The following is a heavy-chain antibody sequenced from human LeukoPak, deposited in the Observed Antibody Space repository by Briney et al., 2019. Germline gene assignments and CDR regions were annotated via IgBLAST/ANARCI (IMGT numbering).Heavy chain of an antibody. V-gene: IGHV1-2*04. Sequence: ASVKVSCKTSGYTFTAYYMHWVRQAPGQGLEWMGWINPNSGDTDYAQRFQGWVTMTRDTSIGTGYMELTRLRSDDTAVYYCASVRMGATPFDYWGQGTLVTVSS. CDR2: INPNSGDT. D-gene: IGHD1-26*01. CDR3: ASVRMGATPFDY. J-gene: IGHJ4*02. CDR1: GYTFTAYY.